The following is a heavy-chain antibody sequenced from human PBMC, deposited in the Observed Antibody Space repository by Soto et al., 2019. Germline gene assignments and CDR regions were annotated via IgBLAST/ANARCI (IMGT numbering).Heavy chain of an antibody. CDR1: GGSISSNTYY. CDR3: ARQTRYIGYALWPPYYVDY. D-gene: IGHD5-12*01. CDR2: IYYSGIT. V-gene: IGHV4-39*01. J-gene: IGHJ4*02. Sequence: ASETLSLTCVVSGGSISSNTYYWAWIRQAPGKGLEWIGTIYYSGITYYNPSLKSRVTISVDTSKNQFSLRLGSVTAADTAVYYCARQTRYIGYALWPPYYVDYWGQGLLVTVSS.